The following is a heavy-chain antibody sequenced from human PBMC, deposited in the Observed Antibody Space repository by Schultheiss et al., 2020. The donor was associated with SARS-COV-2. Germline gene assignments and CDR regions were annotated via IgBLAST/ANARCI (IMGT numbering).Heavy chain of an antibody. CDR3: ARGPARGAYYYYNMDV. J-gene: IGHJ6*03. CDR2: INHSGST. CDR1: GGSFSGYY. V-gene: IGHV4-34*01. D-gene: IGHD2-2*01. Sequence: SETLSLTCAVYGGSFSGYYWSWIRQPPGKGLEWIGEINHSGSTNYNPSLKSRVTISVDTSKNQLSLKLSSVTAADTAVYYCARGPARGAYYYYNMDVWGKGNTVTVSS.